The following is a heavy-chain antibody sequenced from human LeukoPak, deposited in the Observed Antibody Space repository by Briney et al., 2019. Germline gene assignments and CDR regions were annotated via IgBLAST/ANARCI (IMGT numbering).Heavy chain of an antibody. V-gene: IGHV4-59*08. CDR1: GGSFSSHY. CDR3: ARHSTGGQYWYFDL. CDR2: IYYSGST. Sequence: PSETLSLTCTVSGGSFSSHYWSWIRQPPGKGLEWIAYIYYSGSTNYNPSLKSRVTISVDTSKSQFSLRLSSVTAADTAAYYCARHSTGGQYWYFDLWGRGTLVTVSS. J-gene: IGHJ2*01. D-gene: IGHD3-16*01.